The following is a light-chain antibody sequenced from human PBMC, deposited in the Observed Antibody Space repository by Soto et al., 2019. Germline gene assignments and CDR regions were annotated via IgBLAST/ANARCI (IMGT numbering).Light chain of an antibody. CDR2: VAS. Sequence: DTQMTQSPSSLSASVGDRVTITCRASQTIINYLNWYQQKPGKAPKLLLYVASSLQSGVPSRFSGSGSGTDVTLTISNLQPEDFATYYCQQRYNTPYTFGQGTKLEI. J-gene: IGKJ2*01. CDR3: QQRYNTPYT. CDR1: QTIINY. V-gene: IGKV1-39*01.